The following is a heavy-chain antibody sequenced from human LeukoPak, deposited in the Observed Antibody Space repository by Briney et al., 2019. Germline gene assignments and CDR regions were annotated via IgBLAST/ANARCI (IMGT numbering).Heavy chain of an antibody. J-gene: IGHJ4*02. CDR1: GFTFSSYA. CDR2: ISGSGGST. V-gene: IGHV3-23*01. CDR3: AKDRKGFVVVPAAIY. D-gene: IGHD2-2*01. Sequence: GGSLRLSCAASGFTFSSYAMSGVRQAPGKGLEWVSAISGSGGSTYYADSVKGRFTISRDNSKNTLYLQMNSLRAEDTAVYYCAKDRKGFVVVPAAIYWGQGTLVTVSS.